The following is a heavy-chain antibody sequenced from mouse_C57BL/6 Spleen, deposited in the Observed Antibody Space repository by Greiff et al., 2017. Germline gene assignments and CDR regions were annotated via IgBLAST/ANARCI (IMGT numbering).Heavy chain of an antibody. Sequence: QVQLKESGPELVKPGASVKISCKASGYAFSSSWMNWVKQRPGKGLEWIGRIYPGDGDTNYNGKFKGKATLTADKSSSTAYMQLSSLTSEDSAVYFCALYYYGSSPYYAMDYWGQGTSVTVSS. CDR1: GYAFSSSW. D-gene: IGHD1-1*01. CDR2: IYPGDGDT. V-gene: IGHV1-82*01. J-gene: IGHJ4*01. CDR3: ALYYYGSSPYYAMDY.